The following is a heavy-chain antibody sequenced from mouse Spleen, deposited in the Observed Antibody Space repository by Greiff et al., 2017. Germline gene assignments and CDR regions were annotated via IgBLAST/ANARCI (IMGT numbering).Heavy chain of an antibody. V-gene: IGHV2-6*02. CDR3: ARNGVTTVDAMDY. CDR2: IWSDGST. CDR1: GFSLTSYG. J-gene: IGHJ4*01. D-gene: IGHD1-1*01. Sequence: QVQLKESGPGLVAPSQSLSITCTVSGFSLTSYGVHWVRQPPGKGLEWLVVIWSDGSTTYNSALKSRLSISKDNSKSQVFLKMNSLQTDDTAMYYCARNGVTTVDAMDYWGQGTSVTVSS.